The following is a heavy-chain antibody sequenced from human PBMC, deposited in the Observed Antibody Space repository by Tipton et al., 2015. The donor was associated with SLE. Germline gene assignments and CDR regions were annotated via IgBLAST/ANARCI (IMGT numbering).Heavy chain of an antibody. CDR3: ARDQLSPGISVVRGVGAFDI. D-gene: IGHD3-10*01. Sequence: QVQLVQSGAEVKKPGASVKVSCKASGYTFTSYGISWVRQAPGQGLEWMGWISAYNGNTNYAQELQGRVTMTTDTSTSTAYMELRSRRSDDTAVYYCARDQLSPGISVVRGVGAFDIWGQGTMVTVSS. V-gene: IGHV1-18*01. J-gene: IGHJ3*02. CDR1: GYTFTSYG. CDR2: ISAYNGNT.